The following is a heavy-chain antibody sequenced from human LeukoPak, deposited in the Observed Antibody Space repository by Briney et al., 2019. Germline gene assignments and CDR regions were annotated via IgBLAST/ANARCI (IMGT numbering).Heavy chain of an antibody. V-gene: IGHV3-30-3*01. CDR3: ARDREAAGTGYFQH. Sequence: GRSLRLSCAASGFTFSSYAMHWVRQAPGKGLEWVAVISYDGSNKYYAASVKGRFTISRDNSKNTLYLQMNSLRAEDTAVYYCARDREAAGTGYFQHWGQGTLVTVSS. J-gene: IGHJ1*01. D-gene: IGHD6-13*01. CDR1: GFTFSSYA. CDR2: ISYDGSNK.